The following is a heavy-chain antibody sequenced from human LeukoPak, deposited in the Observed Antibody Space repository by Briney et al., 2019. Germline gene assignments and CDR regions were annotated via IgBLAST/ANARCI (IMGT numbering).Heavy chain of an antibody. D-gene: IGHD2-2*01. V-gene: IGHV3-48*01. Sequence: GGSLRLSCAASGFTFSTNSMNWIRQAPGKGLEWVSYISSGGGSVIYYADSVQGRFTISRDNAKNSLYLQMSSLRAEDTAVYYCARDRGKQLPLDYWGQGTLVTVSS. CDR2: ISSGGGSVI. CDR1: GFTFSTNS. J-gene: IGHJ4*02. CDR3: ARDRGKQLPLDY.